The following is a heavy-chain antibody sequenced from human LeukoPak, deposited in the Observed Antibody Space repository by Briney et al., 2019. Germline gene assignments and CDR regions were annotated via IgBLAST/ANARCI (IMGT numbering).Heavy chain of an antibody. D-gene: IGHD3-3*01. J-gene: IGHJ5*02. CDR1: GFTFSSYW. CDR2: IKQDGSEK. CDR3: ARDTTYYDFWSGLHSPLDP. Sequence: GGSLRLSCAASGFTFSSYWMSWVRQAPGKGLEWVANIKQDGSEKYYVDSVKGRFTISRDNAKNSLYLQMNSLRAEDTAVYYCARDTTYYDFWSGLHSPLDPWGQGTLVTVSS. V-gene: IGHV3-7*01.